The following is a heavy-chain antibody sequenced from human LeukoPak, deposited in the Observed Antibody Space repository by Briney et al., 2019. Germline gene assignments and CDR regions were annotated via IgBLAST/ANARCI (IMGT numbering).Heavy chain of an antibody. D-gene: IGHD6-13*01. Sequence: PGGSLRLSCAASGSTFSIAWMNWVRQTPGKGLEWVGHIKSKIDGGTTDYAKPVKSRFTISRDDSKNTVYLQMNSLKTEDTAVYYCTTGYGSTWYGWGQGTLVTVSS. J-gene: IGHJ4*02. CDR3: TTGYGSTWYG. CDR1: GSTFSIAW. V-gene: IGHV3-15*01. CDR2: IKSKIDGGTT.